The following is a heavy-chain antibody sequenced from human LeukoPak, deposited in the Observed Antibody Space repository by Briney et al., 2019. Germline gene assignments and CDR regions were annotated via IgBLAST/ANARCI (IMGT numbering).Heavy chain of an antibody. D-gene: IGHD3-3*01. CDR2: IIPIFGTA. J-gene: IGHJ4*02. CDR3: ARGELIRFLEWYHYFDY. Sequence: ASVKVSCKASGYTFTGYYTHWVRQAPGQGLEWMGGIIPIFGTANYAQKFQGRVTITADESTSTAYMELSSLRSEDTAVYYCARGELIRFLEWYHYFDYWGQGTLVTVSS. CDR1: GYTFTGYY. V-gene: IGHV1-69*13.